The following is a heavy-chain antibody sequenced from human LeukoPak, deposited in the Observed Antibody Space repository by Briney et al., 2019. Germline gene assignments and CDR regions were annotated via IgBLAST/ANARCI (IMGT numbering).Heavy chain of an antibody. V-gene: IGHV3-48*04. CDR1: GFTFSSYS. CDR3: AGQPITMVRGVIIGPLNY. D-gene: IGHD3-10*01. Sequence: GGSLRLSCAASGFTFSSYSMSWVRQAPGKGLEWVSYISSSSSTIYYADSVKGRFTISRDNAKNSLYLQMNSLRAEDTAVYYCAGQPITMVRGVIIGPLNYWGQGTLVTVSS. J-gene: IGHJ4*02. CDR2: ISSSSSTI.